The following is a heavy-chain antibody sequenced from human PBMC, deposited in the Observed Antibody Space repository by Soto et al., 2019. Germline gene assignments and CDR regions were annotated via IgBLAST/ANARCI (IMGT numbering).Heavy chain of an antibody. D-gene: IGHD5-12*01. CDR1: GYTLTELS. CDR3: ATYLNGDIVAPQGMDA. CDR2: FDPEDGET. Sequence: ASVKVSCKVAGYTLTELSMHWVRQAPGKGLEWMGGFDPEDGETIYAQKFQGRVTMTEDTSTDTAYMELSSLRSEDTAVYYCATYLNGDIVAPQGMDAWGQGPPVTVSS. V-gene: IGHV1-24*01. J-gene: IGHJ6*02.